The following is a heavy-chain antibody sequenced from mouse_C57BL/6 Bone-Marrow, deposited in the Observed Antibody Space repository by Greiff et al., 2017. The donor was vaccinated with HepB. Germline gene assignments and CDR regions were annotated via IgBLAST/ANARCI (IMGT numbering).Heavy chain of an antibody. CDR3: ARHGDYDGVGAMDY. J-gene: IGHJ4*01. D-gene: IGHD2-4*01. CDR1: EYEFPSHD. CDR2: INSDGGST. V-gene: IGHV5-2*01. Sequence: EVQVVESGGGLVQPGESLKLSCESNEYEFPSHDMSWVRKTPEKRLELVAAINSDGGSTYYPDTMERRFIISRDNTKKTLYLQMISLRSEDTALYYCARHGDYDGVGAMDYWGQGTSVTVSS.